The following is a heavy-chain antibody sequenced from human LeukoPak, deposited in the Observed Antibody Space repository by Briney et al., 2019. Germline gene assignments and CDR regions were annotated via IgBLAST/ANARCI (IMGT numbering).Heavy chain of an antibody. Sequence: RPGRSLRLSCAASGFTFDDYGMSWVRQAPGKGLEWVSGINWNGGSTGYADSVKGRFTISRDNAKNSLYLQMNSLRAEDTALYHCARPIHSYYDSSGLIFDAFEIWGQGTMVTVSS. D-gene: IGHD3-22*01. CDR1: GFTFDDYG. J-gene: IGHJ3*02. CDR2: INWNGGST. V-gene: IGHV3-20*01. CDR3: ARPIHSYYDSSGLIFDAFEI.